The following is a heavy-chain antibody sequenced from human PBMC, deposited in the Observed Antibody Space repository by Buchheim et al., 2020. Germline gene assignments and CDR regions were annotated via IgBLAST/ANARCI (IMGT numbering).Heavy chain of an antibody. V-gene: IGHV4-34*01. D-gene: IGHD1-1*01. CDR1: GGSFSGYY. J-gene: IGHJ4*02. CDR2: INHSGST. CDR3: ARGTTQRPNSYYFDY. Sequence: QVQLQQWGAGLLKPSETLSPTCAVYGGSFSGYYWSWIRQPPGKGLEWIGEINHSGSTNYNPSLKSRVTISVDTSKNQFSLKLSSVTAADTAVYYCARGTTQRPNSYYFDYWGQGTL.